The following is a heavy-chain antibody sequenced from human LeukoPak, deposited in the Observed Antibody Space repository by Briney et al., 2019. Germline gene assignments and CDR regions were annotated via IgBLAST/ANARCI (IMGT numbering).Heavy chain of an antibody. CDR2: ISSSSSNI. D-gene: IGHD6-19*01. CDR3: ASSGWVRYYFDY. J-gene: IGHJ4*02. CDR1: GFTFSSYS. V-gene: IGHV3-48*01. Sequence: GGSLRLSCAASGFTFSSYSMYWVRQAPGKGLEWVSYISSSSSNIYYADSVKGRFTISRDNSKNTLYLQMNSLRAEDTAVYYCASSGWVRYYFDYWGQGTLVTVSS.